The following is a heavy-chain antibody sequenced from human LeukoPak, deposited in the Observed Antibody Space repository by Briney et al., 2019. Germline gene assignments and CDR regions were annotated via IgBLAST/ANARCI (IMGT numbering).Heavy chain of an antibody. V-gene: IGHV3-7*01. CDR1: GFTFSSYW. Sequence: GGSLRLSCAASGFTFSSYWMSWVRQAPGKGLEWVANIKQDGSEKYYVDSVKGRFTISRDNAKSSLYLQMNSLRAEDTAVYYCARARGYTYGSWFDPWGQGTLVTVSS. CDR2: IKQDGSEK. D-gene: IGHD5-18*01. CDR3: ARARGYTYGSWFDP. J-gene: IGHJ5*02.